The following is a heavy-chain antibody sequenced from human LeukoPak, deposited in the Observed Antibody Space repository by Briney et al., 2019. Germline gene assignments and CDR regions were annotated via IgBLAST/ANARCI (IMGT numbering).Heavy chain of an antibody. CDR1: GFTFSSYA. Sequence: GGSLRLSCAASGFTFSSYAMHWVRQAPGKGLEWVAVISYDGSNKYYADSVKGRFTISRDNSKNTLYLQMNSLRAEDTAVYYCAKSGQNYYGSVWGQGTQVTVSS. J-gene: IGHJ4*02. V-gene: IGHV3-30-3*01. CDR2: ISYDGSNK. D-gene: IGHD3-10*01. CDR3: AKSGQNYYGSV.